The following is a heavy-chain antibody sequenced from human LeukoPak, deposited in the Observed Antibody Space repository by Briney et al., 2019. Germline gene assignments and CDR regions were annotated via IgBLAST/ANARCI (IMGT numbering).Heavy chain of an antibody. CDR3: AKEDRYSGSHHSLFDY. J-gene: IGHJ4*02. D-gene: IGHD1-26*01. Sequence: GGSLRLSCAASGFTFSSYTIHWVRQAPGKGLEWVALISDDGTNKYYADSVKGRFTISRDNSKNTLYLQMNSLRAEDTAVYYCAKEDRYSGSHHSLFDYWGQGTLVTVSS. CDR2: ISDDGTNK. V-gene: IGHV3-30-3*01. CDR1: GFTFSSYT.